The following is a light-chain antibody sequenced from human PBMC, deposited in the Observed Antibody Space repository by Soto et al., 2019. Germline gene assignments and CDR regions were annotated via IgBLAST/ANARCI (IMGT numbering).Light chain of an antibody. CDR1: SSNIGSNT. CDR3: AAWDDSLNGYV. J-gene: IGLJ1*01. CDR2: TNI. V-gene: IGLV1-44*01. Sequence: QAVVTQPPSASGTPGQRVTISCSGSSSNIGSNTVSWYQQLPGTAPKLLIYTNIQRPSGVPDRFSGSKSGTSASLAVSGLQSEDEADYYCAAWDDSLNGYVFGTGTKVTVL.